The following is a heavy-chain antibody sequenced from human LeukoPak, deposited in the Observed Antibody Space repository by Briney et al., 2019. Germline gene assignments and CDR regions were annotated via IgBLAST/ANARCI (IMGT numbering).Heavy chain of an antibody. D-gene: IGHD6-13*01. V-gene: IGHV1-24*01. J-gene: IGHJ3*02. CDR2: FDPEDGET. Sequence: ASVKVSCKASGYTLTELSMHWVRQAPGKGLEWMGGFDPEDGETIYAQKFQGRVTMTEDTSTDTAYMELSSLRSEDTAVYYCATAPPLSIAAAGKAAFDIWGQGTMVTVSS. CDR3: ATAPPLSIAAAGKAAFDI. CDR1: GYTLTELS.